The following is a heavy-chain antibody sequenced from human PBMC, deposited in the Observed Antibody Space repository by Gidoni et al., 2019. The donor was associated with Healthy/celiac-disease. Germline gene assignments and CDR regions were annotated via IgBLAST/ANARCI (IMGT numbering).Heavy chain of an antibody. CDR2: IKQDGSEK. V-gene: IGHV3-7*01. CDR3: ARGGGRWPDY. D-gene: IGHD3-10*01. Sequence: EVQLVESGGGLVQRGGYLRLCGAAAGFTFSSYWMSWVRQAPGKGLEWVANIKQDGSEKYYVDSVNGRFTISRDNAKNSLYLQMNSLRAEDTAVYYCARGGGRWPDYWGQGTLVTVSS. CDR1: GFTFSSYW. J-gene: IGHJ4*01.